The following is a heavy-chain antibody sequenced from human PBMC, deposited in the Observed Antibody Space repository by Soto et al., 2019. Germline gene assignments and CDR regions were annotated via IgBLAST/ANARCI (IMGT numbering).Heavy chain of an antibody. CDR3: ARGHLGITTTGTWYDFDY. V-gene: IGHV4-59*01. D-gene: IGHD2-15*01. Sequence: TLSLTCTVSGASISSYYWTWIRHPPGKGLEYIGYIYYSGRTYYNPSLKSRVTISVDTSKNQFSLKLSSVTAADTAVYYCARGHLGITTTGTWYDFDYWGRGTLVTVSS. J-gene: IGHJ4*02. CDR2: IYYSGRT. CDR1: GASISSYY.